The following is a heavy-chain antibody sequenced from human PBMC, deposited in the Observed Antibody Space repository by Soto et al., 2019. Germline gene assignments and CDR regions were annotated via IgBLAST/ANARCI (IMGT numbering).Heavy chain of an antibody. CDR3: AGGLEGFGETRPLGLYYYYGMDV. CDR2: ISSSGSTI. Sequence: EVQLVESGGGLVQPGGSLRLSCAASGFTFSSYEMNWVRQAPGKGLEWVSYISSSGSTIYYADSVKGRFTISRDNAKNSLYLQMNSLRAEDTAVYYCAGGLEGFGETRPLGLYYYYGMDVWGQGTTVTVSS. D-gene: IGHD3-10*01. V-gene: IGHV3-48*03. J-gene: IGHJ6*02. CDR1: GFTFSSYE.